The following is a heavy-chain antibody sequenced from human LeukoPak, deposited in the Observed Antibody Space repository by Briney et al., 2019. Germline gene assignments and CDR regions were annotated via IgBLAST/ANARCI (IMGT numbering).Heavy chain of an antibody. CDR1: GFTFSSYS. J-gene: IGHJ6*03. CDR3: ARRKGSGSYLDYYYYYYMDV. Sequence: GGSLRPSCAASGFTFSSYSMNGVRPAPGKGLEWVSYIRSSSSTIYYADSVKGRFTISRDNAKNSLYLQMNSLRAEDTAVYYCARRKGSGSYLDYYYYYYMDVWGKGTTVTVSS. D-gene: IGHD3-10*01. CDR2: IRSSSSTI. V-gene: IGHV3-48*01.